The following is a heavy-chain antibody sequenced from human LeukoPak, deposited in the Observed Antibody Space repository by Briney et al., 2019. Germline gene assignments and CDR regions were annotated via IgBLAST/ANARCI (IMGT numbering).Heavy chain of an antibody. Sequence: SETLFLTCTVSGVSISSFAWSWIRQPATKGLEWIGPVCNSGNTNYNPSLRSRLIMSIDTSKNQLSLDLSSVTAADTAVYHCARGEAVPAARGDLFDYWGEGTLVTVSS. V-gene: IGHV4-4*07. CDR1: GVSISSFA. CDR3: ARGEAVPAARGDLFDY. CDR2: VCNSGNT. J-gene: IGHJ4*02. D-gene: IGHD2-2*01.